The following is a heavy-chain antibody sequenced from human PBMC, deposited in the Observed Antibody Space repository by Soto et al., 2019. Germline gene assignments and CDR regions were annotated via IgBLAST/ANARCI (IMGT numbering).Heavy chain of an antibody. CDR3: AREPGYYDSSGYRFDY. V-gene: IGHV4-61*01. Sequence: SETLSLTCTVSGGSVSGGSYYWSWIRQPPGKGLEWIGYIYYSGSTNYNPSLKSRVTISVDTSKNKFSLKLSSVTDADTAVYYRAREPGYYDSSGYRFDYWGQGTLVTVS. CDR2: IYYSGST. J-gene: IGHJ4*02. D-gene: IGHD3-22*01. CDR1: GGSVSGGSYY.